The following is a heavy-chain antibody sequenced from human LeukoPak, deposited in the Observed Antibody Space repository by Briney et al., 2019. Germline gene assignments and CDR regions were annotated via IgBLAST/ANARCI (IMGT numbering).Heavy chain of an antibody. Sequence: PSETLSLTCTVSGGSINGAYWSWIRQSPGRGLEWIGYIDYTGSTNYHPSLRGRVTISLATSKKQFSLTLSSVTAADTAVYYCARHTRGYSNDYFDSWGQGTLVTVSS. CDR1: GGSINGAY. CDR2: IDYTGST. CDR3: ARHTRGYSNDYFDS. D-gene: IGHD5-18*01. J-gene: IGHJ4*02. V-gene: IGHV4-59*08.